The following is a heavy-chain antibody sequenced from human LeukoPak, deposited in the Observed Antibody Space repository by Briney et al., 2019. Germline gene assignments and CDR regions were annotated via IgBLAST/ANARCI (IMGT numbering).Heavy chain of an antibody. V-gene: IGHV3-21*04. CDR1: GFTFSSYS. Sequence: GGSLRLSCAASGFTFSSYSMNWVRQAPGKGLEWVSFITSSSSYKHYADSMKGRFTISRDNAKNSLYLQMNSLRAEDTAVYYCAKDAGVAAAGGLYWGQGTLVTVSS. D-gene: IGHD6-13*01. CDR3: AKDAGVAAAGGLY. J-gene: IGHJ4*02. CDR2: ITSSSSYK.